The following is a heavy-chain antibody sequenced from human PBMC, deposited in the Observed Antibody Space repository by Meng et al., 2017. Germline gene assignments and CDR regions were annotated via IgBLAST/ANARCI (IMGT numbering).Heavy chain of an antibody. Sequence: GESLKISCVASGFTFSSYGMHWVRQAPGKGLEWVAVISYDGSNKYYADSVKGRFTISRDNSKNTLYLQMNSLRAEDTAVYYCARESYSSGPNPTQYFQHWGQGTLVTVSS. CDR3: ARESYSSGPNPTQYFQH. J-gene: IGHJ1*01. CDR1: GFTFSSYG. CDR2: ISYDGSNK. D-gene: IGHD6-19*01. V-gene: IGHV3-30*19.